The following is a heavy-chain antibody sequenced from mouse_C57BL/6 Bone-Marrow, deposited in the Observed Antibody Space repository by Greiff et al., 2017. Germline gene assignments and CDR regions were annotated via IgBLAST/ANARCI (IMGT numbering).Heavy chain of an antibody. CDR3: ASTTVSV. J-gene: IGHJ1*03. CDR2: LWSGGST. CDR1: GFSLTSYG. D-gene: IGHD1-1*01. Sequence: QVQLKESGPGLVQPSQSLSITCTVSGFSLTSYGVHWVRQSPGKGLEWLGVLWSGGSTDYNAAFISRLSISKDNSKSQVFFKMNSLQADDAAIYYCASTTVSVWGTGTTVTVSS. V-gene: IGHV2-2*01.